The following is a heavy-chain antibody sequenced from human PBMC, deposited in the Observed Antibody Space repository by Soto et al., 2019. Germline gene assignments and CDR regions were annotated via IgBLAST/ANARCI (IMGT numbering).Heavy chain of an antibody. CDR1: GFTFSSYA. CDR3: ATYLRYFDWLTRDAFDI. D-gene: IGHD3-9*01. J-gene: IGHJ3*02. V-gene: IGHV3-30-3*01. Sequence: PGGSLRLSCAASGFTFSSYAMHWVRQAPGKGLEWVAVISYDGSNKYYADSVKGRFTISRDNSKNTLYLQMNSLRAEDTAVYYCATYLRYFDWLTRDAFDIWGQGTMVT. CDR2: ISYDGSNK.